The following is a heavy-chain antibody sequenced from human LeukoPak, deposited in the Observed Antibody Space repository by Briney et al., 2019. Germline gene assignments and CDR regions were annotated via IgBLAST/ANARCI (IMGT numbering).Heavy chain of an antibody. Sequence: SETLSLTCTVSGGSISSYYWSWIRQPPGKGLEWIGYIYYSGSTNYNPSLKSRVTISVDTSKNQFSLKLSSVTAADTAVYYCARIGYVEMATTWGQGTLVTVSS. D-gene: IGHD5-24*01. CDR2: IYYSGST. V-gene: IGHV4-59*08. CDR3: ARIGYVEMATT. J-gene: IGHJ5*02. CDR1: GGSISSYY.